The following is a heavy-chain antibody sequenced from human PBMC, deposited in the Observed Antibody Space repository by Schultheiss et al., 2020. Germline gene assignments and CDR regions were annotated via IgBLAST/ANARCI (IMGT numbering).Heavy chain of an antibody. CDR1: GFTFSSFG. Sequence: GGSLRLSCAASGFTFSSFGMHWVRQAPGKGLEWVAVISYDGSNKYYADSVKGRFTISRDNSKNTLYLQMNSLRAEDTAVYYCVKADIVVVVAAGFDYWGQGTLVTVSS. CDR2: ISYDGSNK. D-gene: IGHD2-15*01. V-gene: IGHV3-30*18. CDR3: VKADIVVVVAAGFDY. J-gene: IGHJ4*02.